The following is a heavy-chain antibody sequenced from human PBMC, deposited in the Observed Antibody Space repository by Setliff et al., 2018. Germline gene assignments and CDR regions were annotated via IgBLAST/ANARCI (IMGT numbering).Heavy chain of an antibody. CDR3: AREGKEGFGELPDYYYYYMDV. D-gene: IGHD3-10*01. V-gene: IGHV3-11*04. J-gene: IGHJ6*03. Sequence: GGSLRLSCAASGFIFSDYYMSWIRQAPGTGLECISYITSSGNTIYYADSVKGRFTISRDSAKNALYLQMNSLRAEDTAVYYCAREGKEGFGELPDYYYYYMDVWGKGTTVTVSS. CDR1: GFIFSDYY. CDR2: ITSSGNTI.